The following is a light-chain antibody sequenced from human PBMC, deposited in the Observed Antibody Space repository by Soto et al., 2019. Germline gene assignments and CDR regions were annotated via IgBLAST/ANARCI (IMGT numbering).Light chain of an antibody. CDR2: ENT. V-gene: IGLV2-23*01. CDR1: SSDVGSYDL. Sequence: QSALTQPASVSGSPGQSITISCTGTSSDVGSYDLVSWYQQHPGKAPKLIIYENTMRPSGVSNRFSGSKSGNTASLTISGLQAEDEADYYCCSYAGSSTVVFGGGTKVTVL. CDR3: CSYAGSSTVV. J-gene: IGLJ2*01.